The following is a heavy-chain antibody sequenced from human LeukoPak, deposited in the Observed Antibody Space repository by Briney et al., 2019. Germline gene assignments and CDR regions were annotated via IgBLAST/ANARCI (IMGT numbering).Heavy chain of an antibody. CDR2: DGSST. D-gene: IGHD3-22*01. Sequence: GGSLRLSCAVSGFTFSGHWMFWVRQAPGKGLEWVSSDGSSTGYTDSVKGRFTVSRDNAKNTLYLQMNSLRAEDTAVYYCARGYYDSSGYIRYYYYMDVWGKGTTVTISS. V-gene: IGHV3-74*01. CDR3: ARGYYDSSGYIRYYYYMDV. J-gene: IGHJ6*03. CDR1: GFTFSGHW.